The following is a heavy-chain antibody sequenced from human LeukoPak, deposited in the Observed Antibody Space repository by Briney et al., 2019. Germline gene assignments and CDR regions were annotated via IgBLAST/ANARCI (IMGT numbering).Heavy chain of an antibody. J-gene: IGHJ4*02. CDR1: GFTVSSNY. CDR2: IYSGGAI. Sequence: GGSLRLSCAASGFTVSSNYMSWVRQAPGKGLEWVSVIYSGGAIHYADSVKGRFTISRDNSKNTLFLQMNSLRAEDTAVYYCARGGTTRKGPFDYWGQGTRVTVSS. CDR3: ARGGTTRKGPFDY. V-gene: IGHV3-53*05. D-gene: IGHD1/OR15-1a*01.